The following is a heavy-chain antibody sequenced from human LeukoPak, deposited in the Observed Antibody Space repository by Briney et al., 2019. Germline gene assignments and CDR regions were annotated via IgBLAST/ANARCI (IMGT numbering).Heavy chain of an antibody. J-gene: IGHJ3*02. V-gene: IGHV1-18*01. CDR1: GYTFTSYG. D-gene: IGHD3-22*01. CDR2: ISAYNGNT. Sequence: GASVKVSCKASGYTFTSYGISWVRQAPGQGLEWMGWISAYNGNTNYAQKLQGRVTMTTDTSTSTAYMELRSLRSDDTAVYYCARDPHYYYDSSGYSNDAFDIWGQGTMVSVSS. CDR3: ARDPHYYYDSSGYSNDAFDI.